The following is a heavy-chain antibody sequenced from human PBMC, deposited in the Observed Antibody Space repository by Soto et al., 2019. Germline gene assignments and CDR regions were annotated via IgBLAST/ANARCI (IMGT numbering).Heavy chain of an antibody. CDR2: MNPNSGNT. CDR3: ARGSNYYDSGDDDFDI. Sequence: QLQLVQSGAAVKKPWASVKVSCKASGYTFTNYDINWVRQATGQVLEWMGWMNPNSGNTGYAQKFQGRVTMTRNTSTSTAYMELSRLRSEDTAVYYCARGSNYYDSGDDDFDIWGQGTMVTVSS. V-gene: IGHV1-8*01. CDR1: GYTFTNYD. D-gene: IGHD3-10*01. J-gene: IGHJ3*02.